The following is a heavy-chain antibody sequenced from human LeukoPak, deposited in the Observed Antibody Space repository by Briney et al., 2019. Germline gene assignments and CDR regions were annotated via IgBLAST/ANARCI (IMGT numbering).Heavy chain of an antibody. V-gene: IGHV4-39*07. J-gene: IGHJ4*02. CDR1: GGSISSNTYY. D-gene: IGHD5-18*01. Sequence: SESLSLTCIVSGGSISSNTYYWGWPRQPPGKGLEWIGSIFYSGTTYYNPPLKSRVTISVDTTKNQFSLKLSSVTGADTAVYYCARDDQGGYGDKTVDYWGQGTLVTVSS. CDR3: ARDDQGGYGDKTVDY. CDR2: IFYSGTT.